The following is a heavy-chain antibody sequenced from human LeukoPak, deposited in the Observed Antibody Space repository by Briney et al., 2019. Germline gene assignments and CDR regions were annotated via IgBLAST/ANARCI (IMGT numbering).Heavy chain of an antibody. J-gene: IGHJ3*02. V-gene: IGHV3-15*01. CDR3: TTGPTYYYDSSGYYTDAFDI. CDR1: GFTFSNDW. D-gene: IGHD3-22*01. CDR2: INSKSGGGTT. Sequence: GGSLRHSCAASGFTFSNDWMSWVRQAPGKGLEWVGRINSKSGGGTTDYAAPVKGRFTISRDDSKNTLYLQMNSLKTEDTAVYYCTTGPTYYYDSSGYYTDAFDIWGEGTMATVSS.